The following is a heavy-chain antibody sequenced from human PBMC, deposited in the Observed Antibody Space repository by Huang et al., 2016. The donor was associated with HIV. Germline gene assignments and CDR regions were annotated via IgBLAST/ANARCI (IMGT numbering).Heavy chain of an antibody. CDR2: QKQDGREK. J-gene: IGHJ4*02. CDR3: ARGGTYSGWWQDY. D-gene: IGHD6-19*01. Sequence: EVQLVESGGGLVQPGGSLRLSCVASGFTFSSYWMSWVRQAPGKGLEWVDKQKQDGREKYYVDSVKGRFAISSDNAKNSLYLQMNSRRAEDTAVYYWARGGTYSGWWQDYWGQGTLVTVSS. V-gene: IGHV3-7*01. CDR1: GFTFSSYW.